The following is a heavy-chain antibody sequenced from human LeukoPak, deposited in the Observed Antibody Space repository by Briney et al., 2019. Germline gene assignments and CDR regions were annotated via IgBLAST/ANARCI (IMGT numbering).Heavy chain of an antibody. Sequence: SQTPSLTCTVSGGSISSGDYYWSWIRQPPGKGLEWIGYIYYSGSTYYNPSLKSRVTISVDTSKNQFSLKLSSVTAADTAVYYCARDSYDILTGYSYWGQGTLVTVSS. CDR2: IYYSGST. D-gene: IGHD3-9*01. CDR1: GGSISSGDYY. CDR3: ARDSYDILTGYSY. V-gene: IGHV4-30-4*01. J-gene: IGHJ4*02.